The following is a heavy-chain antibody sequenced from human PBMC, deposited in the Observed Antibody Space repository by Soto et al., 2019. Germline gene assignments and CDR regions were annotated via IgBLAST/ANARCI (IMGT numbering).Heavy chain of an antibody. CDR2: TSYDGSNN. CDR3: ARWGTTGGLDV. CDR1: GFTFRSYV. J-gene: IGHJ4*02. V-gene: IGHV3-33*05. D-gene: IGHD3-16*01. Sequence: QVHLVESGGGVVQPGTSMRLSCVGSGFTFRSYVIHWVRQAPGKGLEWVALTSYDGSNNFYGDSVKGRFTISRHNSRNTVELQMHSLRFEDTALYYCARWGTTGGLDVWGQGTLVSVSS.